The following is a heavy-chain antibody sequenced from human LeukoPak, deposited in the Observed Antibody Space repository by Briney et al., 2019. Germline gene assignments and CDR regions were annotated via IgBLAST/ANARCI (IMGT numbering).Heavy chain of an antibody. D-gene: IGHD3-10*01. CDR1: GGSISTHY. Sequence: SETLSLTCTVSGGSISTHYWSWIRQPPGKGLEWIGSIYHTGSTYYNPSLKSRITISVDTSKNQFSLKLSSVTAADTAVYYCAREQRSGQNNWFDPWGQGTLVTVSS. CDR3: AREQRSGQNNWFDP. V-gene: IGHV4-38-2*02. CDR2: IYHTGST. J-gene: IGHJ5*02.